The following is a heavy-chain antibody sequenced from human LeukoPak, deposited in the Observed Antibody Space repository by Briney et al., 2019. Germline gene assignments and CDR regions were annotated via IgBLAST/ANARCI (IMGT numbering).Heavy chain of an antibody. J-gene: IGHJ5*02. CDR1: GGTFSSYA. D-gene: IGHD6-6*01. CDR2: IIPIFGTA. CDR3: ARDQGIAARSRPRYNWFDP. V-gene: IGHV1-69*13. Sequence: SVKVSCKASGGTFSSYAISWVRQAPGQGLEWMGGIIPIFGTANYAQKFQGRVTITADESTSTAYMELSSLRAEDTAVYYCARDQGIAARSRPRYNWFDPWGQGTLVTVSS.